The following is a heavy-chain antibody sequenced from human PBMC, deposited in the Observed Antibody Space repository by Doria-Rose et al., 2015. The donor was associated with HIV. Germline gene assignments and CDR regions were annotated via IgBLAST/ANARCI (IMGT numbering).Heavy chain of an antibody. D-gene: IGHD6-13*01. Sequence: SGPVLVKPTETLTLTCTVSVVSLSSPGMGVSWSRQPPGKALGWRANIFSDDERSYTTALKSRLTISRGTSKSQVVLTMTDMDPVDTATYYCARIKSSRWYHKYYFDFWGQGTLVIVSA. J-gene: IGHJ4*02. V-gene: IGHV2-26*01. CDR3: ARIKSSRWYHKYYFDF. CDR1: VVSLSSPGMG. CDR2: IFSDDER.